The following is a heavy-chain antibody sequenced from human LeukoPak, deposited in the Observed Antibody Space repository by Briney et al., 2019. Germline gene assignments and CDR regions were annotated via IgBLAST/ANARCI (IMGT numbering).Heavy chain of an antibody. CDR1: GFTFSSYT. J-gene: IGHJ4*02. CDR2: ISSSNSYI. V-gene: IGHV3-21*01. CDR3: ARAYLRFLEWLPEDY. Sequence: GGSLRLSCAASGFTFSSYTTNWVRQAPGKGLEWVSSISSSNSYIYYADSVKGRFTISRDNAKNSLYLQMNSLRAEDTAVYYCARAYLRFLEWLPEDYWGQGTLVTVSS. D-gene: IGHD3-3*01.